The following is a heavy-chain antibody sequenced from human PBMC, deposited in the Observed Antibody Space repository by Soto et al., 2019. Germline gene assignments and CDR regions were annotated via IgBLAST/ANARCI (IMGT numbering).Heavy chain of an antibody. Sequence: QVQLVQSGAEVKKPGSSVKVSCKASGGTFSSYTISWVRQAPGQGLEWMGRIIPILGIANYAQKFQGRVTITADKSTSTAYMELSRLRSEDTAVYYCAFTFGGVIVIPFDYWGQGTLVTVSS. D-gene: IGHD3-16*02. CDR1: GGTFSSYT. V-gene: IGHV1-69*02. CDR2: IIPILGIA. J-gene: IGHJ4*02. CDR3: AFTFGGVIVIPFDY.